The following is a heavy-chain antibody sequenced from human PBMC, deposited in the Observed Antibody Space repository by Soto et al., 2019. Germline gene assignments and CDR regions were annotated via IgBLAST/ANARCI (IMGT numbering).Heavy chain of an antibody. CDR3: ARAYDSSGYYQIPYFDY. Sequence: PSETLSLTCAVSGGSISSGGYSWSWIRQPPGKGLEWIGYIYHSGSTYYNPSLKSRVTISVDRSKNKFSLKLSSVTAADTAVYYCARAYDSSGYYQIPYFDYWGKGTLVNASS. D-gene: IGHD3-22*01. J-gene: IGHJ4*02. CDR1: GGSISSGGYS. CDR2: IYHSGST. V-gene: IGHV4-30-2*01.